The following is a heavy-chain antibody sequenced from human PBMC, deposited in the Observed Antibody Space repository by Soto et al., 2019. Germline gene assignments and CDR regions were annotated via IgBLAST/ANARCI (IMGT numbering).Heavy chain of an antibody. Sequence: SETLSLPCAVSGGSISSSNWWSWVRLPPGKGLEWIGEIYHSGSTNYNPSLKSRVTISVDKSKNQFSLKLSSVTAADTAVYYCARFGVSYYSHLSDYYYYCMVVWGQGTSVTVSS. D-gene: IGHD3-10*01. CDR3: ARFGVSYYSHLSDYYYYCMVV. V-gene: IGHV4-4*02. J-gene: IGHJ6*02. CDR1: GGSISSSNW. CDR2: IYHSGST.